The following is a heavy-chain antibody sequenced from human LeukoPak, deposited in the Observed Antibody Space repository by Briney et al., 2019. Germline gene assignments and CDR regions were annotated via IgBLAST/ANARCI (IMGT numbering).Heavy chain of an antibody. CDR3: ARDTPCSGGSCYSGVGNY. J-gene: IGHJ4*02. D-gene: IGHD2-15*01. CDR2: ISAYNGNT. Sequence: ASVKVSCKASGYTFISYGISWVRQAPGQGLEWMGWISAYNGNTNYAQKLQGRVTMTTDTSTSTAYMELRSLRSDDTAVYYCARDTPCSGGSCYSGVGNYWGQGTLVTVSS. V-gene: IGHV1-18*01. CDR1: GYTFISYG.